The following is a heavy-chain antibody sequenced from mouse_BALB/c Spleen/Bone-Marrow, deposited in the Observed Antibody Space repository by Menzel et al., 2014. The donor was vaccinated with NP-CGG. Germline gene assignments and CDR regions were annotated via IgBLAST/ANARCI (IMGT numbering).Heavy chain of an antibody. CDR1: GFDFSRYW. D-gene: IGHD4-1*01. V-gene: IGHV4-1*02. Sequence: EVKLMESGGGLVQPGGSLKLSCAASGFDFSRYWMSWVRQAPGKGLEWIGETNPDSSTINYTPSLKDKFIISRDNAKNTLYLQISKVRSEDTALYYCARGDWAWFVYWAKGLWSLSLQ. J-gene: IGHJ3*01. CDR2: TNPDSSTI. CDR3: ARGDWAWFVY.